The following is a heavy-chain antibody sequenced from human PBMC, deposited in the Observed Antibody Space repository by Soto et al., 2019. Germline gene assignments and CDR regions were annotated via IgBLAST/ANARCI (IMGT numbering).Heavy chain of an antibody. J-gene: IGHJ6*02. CDR3: ARDRYGGSSSPSGGMDV. V-gene: IGHV1-46*01. CDR2: INPSGGST. Sequence: ASVKVSCKASGYTFTSYYMHWVRQAPGQGLEWMGIINPSGGSTSYAQKFQGRVTMTRDTSTSTVYMELSSLRSEDTAVYYCARDRYGGSSSPSGGMDVWGQGTTVTVSS. D-gene: IGHD6-6*01. CDR1: GYTFTSYY.